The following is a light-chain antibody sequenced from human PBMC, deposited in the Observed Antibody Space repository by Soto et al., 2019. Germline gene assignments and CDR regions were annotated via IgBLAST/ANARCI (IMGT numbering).Light chain of an antibody. J-gene: IGKJ4*01. V-gene: IGKV3-20*01. CDR2: GAS. CDR1: QSFSSSY. Sequence: EIVLTQSPGTLSLSPGEIATLSCSASQSFSSSYLAWYQQKPGQAPRLLIYGASSRATGIPDRFNGSGSGKDFTLPIRRLEPEDFSMYYCQQYGSSPLTCGGGTKVDIK. CDR3: QQYGSSPLT.